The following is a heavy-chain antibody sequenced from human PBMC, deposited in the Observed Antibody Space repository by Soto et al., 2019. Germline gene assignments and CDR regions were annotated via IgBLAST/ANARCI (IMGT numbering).Heavy chain of an antibody. CDR1: GESFSDYY. V-gene: IGHV4-34*01. CDR2: INHSGST. J-gene: IGHJ4*02. Sequence: PSETLSLTCAVYGESFSDYYWMWIRQSPGKGLEWIGEINHSGSTNCNPSLKSRVTISTDTSKNQFSLELRSVTAADTAVYYCARGGVRICLRMSCSLLEYWGQGALVTVSS. D-gene: IGHD3-10*02. CDR3: ARGGVRICLRMSCSLLEY.